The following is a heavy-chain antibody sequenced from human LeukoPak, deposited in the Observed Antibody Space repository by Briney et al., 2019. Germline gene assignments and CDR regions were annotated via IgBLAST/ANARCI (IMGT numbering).Heavy chain of an antibody. J-gene: IGHJ3*02. CDR3: ARTLGYYYDSSGYYNDAFDI. CDR2: IYYSGST. V-gene: IGHV4-59*08. D-gene: IGHD3-22*01. Sequence: SETLSLTCTVSGGSISSYYWSWIRQPPGKGLEWIGYIYYSGSTNYNPSLKSRVTISVDTSKNQFSLKLSSVTAADTAVYYCARTLGYYYDSSGYYNDAFDIRGQGTMVTVSS. CDR1: GGSISSYY.